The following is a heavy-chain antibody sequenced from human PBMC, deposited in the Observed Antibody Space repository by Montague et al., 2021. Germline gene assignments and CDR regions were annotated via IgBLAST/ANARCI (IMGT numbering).Heavy chain of an antibody. J-gene: IGHJ4*02. Sequence: TLSLTCTVSGDSLSRVGYSWTWIRQHPGKGLEWIGYMYYSGSTYYNPSLKSRVTISGDTSKNHFSLRITSVTAADTSVYYCARGSLATGDLDYWGQGILVTVSS. CDR1: GDSLSRVGYS. CDR3: ARGSLATGDLDY. V-gene: IGHV4-31*03. CDR2: MYYSGST. D-gene: IGHD6-25*01.